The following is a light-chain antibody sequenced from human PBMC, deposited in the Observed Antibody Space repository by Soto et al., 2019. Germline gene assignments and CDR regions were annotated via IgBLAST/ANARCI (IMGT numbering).Light chain of an antibody. V-gene: IGKV3-15*01. J-gene: IGKJ2*01. Sequence: EIVMTQSPATLSVSPGERATLSCRASQSVSSNLAWYQQKPGQAPRLLIYGASTRATGIPARFSGSGSGTEFSLTTISLQSEDFSVYYCQQYNNWPPITFGQGTKLEIK. CDR1: QSVSSN. CDR2: GAS. CDR3: QQYNNWPPIT.